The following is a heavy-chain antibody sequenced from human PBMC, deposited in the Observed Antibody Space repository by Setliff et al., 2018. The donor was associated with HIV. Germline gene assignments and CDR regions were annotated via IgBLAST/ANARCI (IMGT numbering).Heavy chain of an antibody. V-gene: IGHV4-31*03. Sequence: KSSETLSLTCTVSGGSISSGGYYWSGIRQHPGKGLEWIGYIYYSGTTYYNPSLKSRATISVDTSKNQFSLKLTSVTAADTSVYYWARHGAYGYFYYSYMDVWGKGTTVPSP. CDR3: ARHGAYGYFYYSYMDV. CDR2: IYYSGTT. CDR1: GGSISSGGYY. D-gene: IGHD4-17*01. J-gene: IGHJ6*03.